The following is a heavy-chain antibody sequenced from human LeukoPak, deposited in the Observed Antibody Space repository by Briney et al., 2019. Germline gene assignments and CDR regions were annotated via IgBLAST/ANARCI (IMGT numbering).Heavy chain of an antibody. CDR2: INAGNGNT. V-gene: IGHV1-3*03. CDR1: GYTFTSYA. Sequence: ASVKVSCKASGYTFTSYAMHWVRQAPGQRLEWMGWINAGNGNTKYSQEFQGRVTITRDTSASTAYMELSSLRSEDMAVYYCARVSAYYDSSGYYWGYFGYWGQGTLVTVSS. CDR3: ARVSAYYDSSGYYWGYFGY. D-gene: IGHD3-22*01. J-gene: IGHJ4*02.